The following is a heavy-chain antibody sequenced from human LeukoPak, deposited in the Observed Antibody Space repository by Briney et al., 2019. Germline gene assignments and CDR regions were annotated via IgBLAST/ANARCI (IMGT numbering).Heavy chain of an antibody. CDR1: GGSISSYY. J-gene: IGHJ6*02. D-gene: IGHD1-26*01. CDR3: ARGLRTVSGATIYYYYGMDV. Sequence: SETLSLTCTVSGGSISSYYWSWIRQPPGKGLEWIGYIYYSGSTNYNPSLKSRVTISVDTSKNQFSLKLSSVTAADTAVYYCARGLRTVSGATIYYYYGMDVWGQGTTVTVSS. V-gene: IGHV4-59*12. CDR2: IYYSGST.